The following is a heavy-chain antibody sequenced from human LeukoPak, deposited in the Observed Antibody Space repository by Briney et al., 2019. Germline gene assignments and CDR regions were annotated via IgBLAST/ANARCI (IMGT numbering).Heavy chain of an antibody. Sequence: PSETLSLTCTVSGGSISSYYWSWIRQPPGKGLEWIGYIYYSGSTNYNPSLKSRVTMSVNTSKNQFSLELSSVTAADTAVYYCARELLYSYGSFDYWGQGTLVTVSS. V-gene: IGHV4-59*12. D-gene: IGHD5-18*01. J-gene: IGHJ4*02. CDR2: IYYSGST. CDR3: ARELLYSYGSFDY. CDR1: GGSISSYY.